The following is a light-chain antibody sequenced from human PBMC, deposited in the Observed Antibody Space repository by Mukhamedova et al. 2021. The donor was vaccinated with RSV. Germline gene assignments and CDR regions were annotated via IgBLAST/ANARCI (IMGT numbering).Light chain of an antibody. J-gene: IGKJ4*01. Sequence: LLIYAASTRATDIPARFSGSGSGIDFTLTISSLESEDLAVYYCQQYNDWPALSFGGGTKVELK. CDR3: QQYNDWPALS. CDR2: AAS. V-gene: IGKV3-15*01.